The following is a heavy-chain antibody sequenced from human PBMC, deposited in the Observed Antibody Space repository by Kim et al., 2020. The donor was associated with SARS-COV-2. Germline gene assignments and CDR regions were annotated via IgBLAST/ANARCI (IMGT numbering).Heavy chain of an antibody. CDR2: INAYNDNT. Sequence: ASVKVSCKASGYTFTSYGISWVRQAPGQGLEWMGWINAYNDNTNYAQKLQGRVTMTTDTSTSTAYMELRSLRSDDTAVYYCARDRSMVRGVLYSPYWFDPWGQGTLVTISA. CDR1: GYTFTSYG. D-gene: IGHD3-10*01. V-gene: IGHV1-18*04. CDR3: ARDRSMVRGVLYSPYWFDP. J-gene: IGHJ5*02.